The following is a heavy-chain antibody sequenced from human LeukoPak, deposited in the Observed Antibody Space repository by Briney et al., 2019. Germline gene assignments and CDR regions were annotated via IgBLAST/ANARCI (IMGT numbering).Heavy chain of an antibody. V-gene: IGHV3-23*01. D-gene: IGHD6-19*01. CDR2: ISGRGASK. Sequence: GGSLRLSCAVSGLTFNNYAMSWVRQAPGKGLEWVSGISGRGASKYYADSVKGRFTISRDNSRNTLYLQMNSLRAEDTAVYYCAKGHSGGWTFDYWGQGTLVTVSS. J-gene: IGHJ4*02. CDR3: AKGHSGGWTFDY. CDR1: GLTFNNYA.